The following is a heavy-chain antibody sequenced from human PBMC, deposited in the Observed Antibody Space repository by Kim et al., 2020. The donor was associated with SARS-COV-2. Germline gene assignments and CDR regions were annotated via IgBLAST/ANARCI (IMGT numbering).Heavy chain of an antibody. Sequence: GGSLRLSCAASGFTFSDYYMSWIRQAPGKGLEWISYISSSSSYTSYADSVKGRFTISRDNAKNSLYLQMSSLGAEDTAVYYCARDVYCSSTTCYPEHFDYWGQGTLVTVSS. J-gene: IGHJ4*02. CDR2: ISSSSSYT. D-gene: IGHD2-2*01. CDR1: GFTFSDYY. CDR3: ARDVYCSSTTCYPEHFDY. V-gene: IGHV3-11*06.